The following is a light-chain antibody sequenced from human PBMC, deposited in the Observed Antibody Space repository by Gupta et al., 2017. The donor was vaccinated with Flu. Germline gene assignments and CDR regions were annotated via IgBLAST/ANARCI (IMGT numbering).Light chain of an antibody. V-gene: IGLV8-61*01. CDR3: VLYMGSGIGV. CDR1: SSSVSTIYY. J-gene: IGLJ3*02. CDR2: STN. Sequence: QTVLTPEPSFSVFTGGTATLPCGLGSSSVSTIYYPSWSQQTPGQAPRTLINSTNTRSSGVPYRFSGTILGNKAALTIAGAHADDESDYYWVLYMGSGIGVFGGGTKLTVL.